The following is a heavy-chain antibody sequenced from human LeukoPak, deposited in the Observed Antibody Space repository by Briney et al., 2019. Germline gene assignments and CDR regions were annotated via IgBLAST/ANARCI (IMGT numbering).Heavy chain of an antibody. CDR3: ARDFYYDSSGYPPKGSAFDI. V-gene: IGHV4-30-4*01. J-gene: IGHJ3*02. D-gene: IGHD3-22*01. CDR1: GGSISGGDYY. CDR2: IYYSGST. Sequence: PSETLSLTCTVSGGSISGGDYYWSWIRQPPGKGLEWIGYIYYSGSTYYNPSLKSRVTISVDTSKNQFSLKLSSVTAADTAVYYCARDFYYDSSGYPPKGSAFDIWGQGTMVTVSS.